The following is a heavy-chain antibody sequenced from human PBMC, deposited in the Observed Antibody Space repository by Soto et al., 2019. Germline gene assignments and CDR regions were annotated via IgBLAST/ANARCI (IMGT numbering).Heavy chain of an antibody. CDR1: GFTFSSYW. CDR3: TRDMGGGGGY. D-gene: IGHD3-16*01. V-gene: IGHV3-74*01. CDR2: TNEDGSTI. Sequence: EVQLVESGGGLVQPGGSLRLSCAASGFTFSSYWMHWVRQAPGKGLVWVSRTNEDGSTINYADSVKGRFTISRDNAKNTLNEKMNVRGAEDTAVYYCTRDMGGGGGYWGPGTLVTVSS. J-gene: IGHJ4*02.